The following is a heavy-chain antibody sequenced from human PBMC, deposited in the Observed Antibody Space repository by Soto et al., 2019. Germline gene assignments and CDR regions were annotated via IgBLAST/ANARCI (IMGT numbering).Heavy chain of an antibody. CDR2: ISISSSDR. V-gene: IGHV3-21*06. Sequence: PGGSLRLSCAASGFTLRTYTMNWVRQAPGKRLEWVSSISISSSDRYYADSVRGRFTISRDNAKNALYLQMNSLRADDTAVYFCVRGMNPLFGGQGTLVTVS. CDR3: VRGMNPLF. J-gene: IGHJ4*01. CDR1: GFTLRTYT.